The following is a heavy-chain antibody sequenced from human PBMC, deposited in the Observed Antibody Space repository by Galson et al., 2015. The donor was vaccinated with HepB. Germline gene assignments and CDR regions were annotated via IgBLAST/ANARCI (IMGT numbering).Heavy chain of an antibody. CDR2: MIPMFGPA. CDR1: GDTFSDYA. CDR3: ASGGLVSLSRYSDWLPKFDY. V-gene: IGHV1-69*13. Sequence: SVKVSCKASGDTFSDYAFSWLRQAPGQGLEWMGGMIPMFGPANYAHKFQGRVTITADESMSTVYMELTSLRSDDTAVYYCASGGLVSLSRYSDWLPKFDYWGQGTLVTVSS. J-gene: IGHJ4*02. D-gene: IGHD3-9*01.